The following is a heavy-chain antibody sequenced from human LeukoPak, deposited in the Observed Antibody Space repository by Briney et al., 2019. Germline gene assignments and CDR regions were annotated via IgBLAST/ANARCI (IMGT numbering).Heavy chain of an antibody. J-gene: IGHJ4*02. CDR3: AKVDHRIAVAAAFDY. CDR1: GFTFSSYA. CDR2: ISGSGGST. D-gene: IGHD6-19*01. Sequence: GGSLRLSCAASGFTFSSYAMSWVRQAPGKGLEWVSAISGSGGSTYYADSVKGRFTISRDNSKNTLYLQMNSLRAEDTAVYYRAKVDHRIAVAAAFDYWGQGTLVTVSS. V-gene: IGHV3-23*01.